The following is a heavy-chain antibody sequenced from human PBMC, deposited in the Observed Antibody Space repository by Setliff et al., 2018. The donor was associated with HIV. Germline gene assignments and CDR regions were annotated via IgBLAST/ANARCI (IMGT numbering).Heavy chain of an antibody. CDR3: ASAGPYCGDDCPYNWLTP. CDR2: IYNSVTT. V-gene: IGHV4-59*01. CDR1: GASISSNT. Sequence: PSETLSLTCIVSGASISSNTWSWIRQDPGKGLQWIGFIYNSVTTNYNPSLKSRVTISLDTSKNLFSLTLRSVTAADTAVYYCASAGPYCGDDCPYNWLTPWGQGTLVTVSS. D-gene: IGHD2-21*02. J-gene: IGHJ5*02.